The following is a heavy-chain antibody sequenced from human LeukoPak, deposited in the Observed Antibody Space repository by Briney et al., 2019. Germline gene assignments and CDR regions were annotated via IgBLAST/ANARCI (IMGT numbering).Heavy chain of an antibody. CDR2: ISYDGSNK. CDR3: AKDSERAVALTFDY. J-gene: IGHJ4*02. CDR1: GFTFSSYA. D-gene: IGHD6-19*01. V-gene: IGHV3-30*04. Sequence: GGSLRLSCAASGFTFSSYAMHWVRQAPGKGLEWVAVISYDGSNKYYADSVKGRFTISRDNSKNTLYLQMNSLRAEDTAVYYCAKDSERAVALTFDYWGQGTLVTVSS.